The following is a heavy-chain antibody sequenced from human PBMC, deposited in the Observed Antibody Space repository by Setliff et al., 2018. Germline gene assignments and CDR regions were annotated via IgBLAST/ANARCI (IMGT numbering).Heavy chain of an antibody. CDR3: ARGRHHDTLSGYIDF. Sequence: PGGSLRLSCTASGFSYSNCWVSWVRQAPGKGLEWLASINPHASEKYYVDSVKGRFTISRDNAKNSLSLQMNSLRTEDTAVYYCARGRHHDTLSGYIDFLGQGTLVTVSS. V-gene: IGHV3-7*03. J-gene: IGHJ4*02. CDR2: INPHASEK. D-gene: IGHD3-9*01. CDR1: GFSYSNCW.